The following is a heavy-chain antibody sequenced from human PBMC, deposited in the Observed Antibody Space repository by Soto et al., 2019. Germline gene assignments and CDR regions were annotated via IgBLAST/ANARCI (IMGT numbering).Heavy chain of an antibody. Sequence: QVQLVQSGAEVKRPGASVKVSCKASGYMFTAYYMNWVRQAPGQGLEWMGWINPASGGTNYAQKFTGRATMTTDPSISTTYMELSSLRSDDTAVYYCARDYSAGAGASDFWGQGTMAIVSS. CDR1: GYMFTAYY. J-gene: IGHJ3*01. CDR3: ARDYSAGAGASDF. D-gene: IGHD6-19*01. CDR2: INPASGGT. V-gene: IGHV1-2*02.